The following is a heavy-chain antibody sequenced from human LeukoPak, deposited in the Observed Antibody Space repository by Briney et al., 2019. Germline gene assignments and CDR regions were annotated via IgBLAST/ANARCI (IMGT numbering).Heavy chain of an antibody. D-gene: IGHD6-13*01. CDR1: GFTFSSYS. CDR2: ISSSSSTI. V-gene: IGHV3-48*02. CDR3: ASDVGYTSSWSYGLDY. Sequence: GGSLRLSCAASGFTFSSYSMNWVRQAPGKGLEWVSYISSSSSTIYYADSVKGRFTISRDNAKNSLYLQMNSLRDEDTAVYYCASDVGYTSSWSYGLDYWGQGTLVTVSS. J-gene: IGHJ4*02.